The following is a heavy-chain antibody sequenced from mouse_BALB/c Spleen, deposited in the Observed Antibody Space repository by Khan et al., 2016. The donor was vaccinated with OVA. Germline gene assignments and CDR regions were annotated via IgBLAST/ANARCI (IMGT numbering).Heavy chain of an antibody. V-gene: IGHV2-9*02. CDR2: IWAGGNA. J-gene: IGHJ4*01. CDR3: ARGMDY. Sequence: QVQLKESGPGLVAPPQSLSITCTVSGFSLSSHGVHWVRQPPGKGLEWLGVIWAGGNAHYNSALMSRLRISKDNSKSQVFLKMNSLQTDDTAMYYCARGMDYWGQGTSVTGSS. CDR1: GFSLSSHG.